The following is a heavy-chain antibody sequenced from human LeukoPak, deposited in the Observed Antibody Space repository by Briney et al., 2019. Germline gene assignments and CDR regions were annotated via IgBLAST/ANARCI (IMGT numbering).Heavy chain of an antibody. J-gene: IGHJ4*02. CDR2: ISGSGSST. CDR3: AKDDHGGSGWRDYFDY. V-gene: IGHV3-23*01. CDR1: GLSFSRYA. Sequence: GGSLRLSCVASGLSFSRYAMSWVRQAPGKGLEWVSTISGSGSSTYYADSVKGLFTISRDSSKNTLYLQMNSLRAEDTAVYYCAKDDHGGSGWRDYFDYWGQGTLVTVSS. D-gene: IGHD6-19*01.